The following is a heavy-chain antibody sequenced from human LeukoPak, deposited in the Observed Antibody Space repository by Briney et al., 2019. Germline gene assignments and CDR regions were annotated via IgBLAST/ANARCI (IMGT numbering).Heavy chain of an antibody. Sequence: SETLSLTCAVYGGSFSGYYWSWIRQPPGKGLEWIGEINHSGSTNYNPSLKSRVTISVDTSKNQFSLKLNSVTAADTAVYYCARGNPYMLLLRPQSNWFDPWGQGTLVTVSS. J-gene: IGHJ5*02. CDR2: INHSGST. CDR3: ARGNPYMLLLRPQSNWFDP. D-gene: IGHD2-15*01. V-gene: IGHV4-34*01. CDR1: GGSFSGYY.